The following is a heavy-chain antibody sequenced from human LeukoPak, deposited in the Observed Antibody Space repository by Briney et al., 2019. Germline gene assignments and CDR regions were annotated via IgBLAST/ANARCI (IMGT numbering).Heavy chain of an antibody. V-gene: IGHV3-48*03. CDR1: GFTFSSYE. J-gene: IGHJ6*02. CDR2: ISSSGSTI. Sequence: GESLRLSCAASGFTFSSYEMNWVRQAPGKGLEWVSYISSSGSTIYYADSVKGRFTISRDNAKNSLYLQMNSLRAEDTAVYYCARVMRYCSGGSCYYYGMDDWGQGTTVTVSS. CDR3: ARVMRYCSGGSCYYYGMDD. D-gene: IGHD2-15*01.